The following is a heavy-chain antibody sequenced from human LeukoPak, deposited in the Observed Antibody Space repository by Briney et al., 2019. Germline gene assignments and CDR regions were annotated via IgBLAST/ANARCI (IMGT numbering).Heavy chain of an antibody. CDR3: ASQKWLHQGDY. CDR2: ISSRGTNA. D-gene: IGHD5-24*01. J-gene: IGHJ4*02. Sequence: GGSLRLSCSASGFNFTSYSMTWVRQAPGEGLEWISYISSRGTNAFYADSVKGRFTVSRDNAKNSLFLQMNSLRADDTAVYYCASQKWLHQGDYWGQGTLVAVSS. V-gene: IGHV3-48*01. CDR1: GFNFTSYS.